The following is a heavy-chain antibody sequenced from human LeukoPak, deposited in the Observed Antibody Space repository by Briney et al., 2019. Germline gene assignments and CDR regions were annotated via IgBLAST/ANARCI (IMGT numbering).Heavy chain of an antibody. J-gene: IGHJ4*02. CDR1: GFTFSSYA. D-gene: IGHD6-19*01. CDR3: PRGSSGPDY. V-gene: IGHV3-23*01. Sequence: GGCLRLSCAASGFTFSSYAMSWVRQAPGKGLEWVSSISASGGSTYYADSVKGRFTISTDNLKNTLHLQMNSLRAEDTAVYYCPRGSSGPDYWGQGTLVTVSS. CDR2: ISASGGST.